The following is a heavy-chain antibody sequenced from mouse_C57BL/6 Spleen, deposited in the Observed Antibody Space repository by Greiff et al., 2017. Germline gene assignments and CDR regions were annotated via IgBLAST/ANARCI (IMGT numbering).Heavy chain of an antibody. CDR2: IRSKSSNYAT. D-gene: IGHD2-1*01. CDR3: VRDGDGNYVAWFAY. J-gene: IGHJ3*01. CDR1: GFTFNTYA. Sequence: EVKLVESGGGLVQPKGSLKLSCAASGFTFNTYAMHWVRQAPGKGLEWVARIRSKSSNYATYYADSVKDRFTISRDDSQSMLYLQMNNLKTEDTAMYYCVRDGDGNYVAWFAYWGQGTLVTVSA. V-gene: IGHV10-3*01.